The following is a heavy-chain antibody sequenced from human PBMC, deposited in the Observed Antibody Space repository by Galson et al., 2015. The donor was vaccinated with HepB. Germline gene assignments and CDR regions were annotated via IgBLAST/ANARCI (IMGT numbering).Heavy chain of an antibody. J-gene: IGHJ4*02. CDR3: ARDLYGDYYFDY. CDR1: GFTVSSNY. CDR2: IYSGGST. V-gene: IGHV3-66*01. D-gene: IGHD4-17*01. Sequence: SLRLSCAASGFTVSSNYMSWVRQAPGKGLEWVSVIYSGGSTYYADSVKGRFTISRDNSKNTLYLQMNSLRAEDTAVYYCARDLYGDYYFDYWGQGTLVTVSS.